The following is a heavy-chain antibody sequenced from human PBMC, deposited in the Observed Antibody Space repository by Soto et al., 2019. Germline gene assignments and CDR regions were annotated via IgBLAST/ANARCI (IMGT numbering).Heavy chain of an antibody. CDR1: GFTFSTHD. Sequence: QLLESGGGLVQPGGSLRVSCAASGFTFSTHDMSWVRQAPGKGLEWVSTMSTSGGTYYADAVKGRFTSSRDNSKKTLYRQMNSLRAEDTAVYYCAKGLDTGWYFFDHWGQGTLVTVSS. CDR2: MSTSGGT. V-gene: IGHV3-23*01. D-gene: IGHD6-19*01. CDR3: AKGLDTGWYFFDH. J-gene: IGHJ4*02.